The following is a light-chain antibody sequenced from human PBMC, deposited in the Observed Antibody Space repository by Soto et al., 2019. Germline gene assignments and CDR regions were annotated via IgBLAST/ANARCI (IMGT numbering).Light chain of an antibody. V-gene: IGKV1-16*02. Sequence: DIQMTQSPSSLSASVGDRVTITCRASQGIRKYLAWFQQNPGKAPKSLIYDASSLHSAVPSKFSGSGSGTDFTLTISNLQPEDFATYYCQQYNTYPFTFGPGTKVEIK. J-gene: IGKJ3*01. CDR1: QGIRKY. CDR2: DAS. CDR3: QQYNTYPFT.